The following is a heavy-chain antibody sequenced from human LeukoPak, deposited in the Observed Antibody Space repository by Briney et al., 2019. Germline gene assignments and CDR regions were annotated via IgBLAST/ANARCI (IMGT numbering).Heavy chain of an antibody. Sequence: EGSLRLSCAASGFTFSSYSMNWVRQAPGKGLAWVSSISSSSSYIYYADSVKGRCTISRDNAKNSLYLQMNSLRAEDTAVYYCARGKGLDILTGFDDYWGQGTLVTVSS. V-gene: IGHV3-21*01. CDR1: GFTFSSYS. CDR2: ISSSSSYI. CDR3: ARGKGLDILTGFDDY. J-gene: IGHJ4*02. D-gene: IGHD3-9*01.